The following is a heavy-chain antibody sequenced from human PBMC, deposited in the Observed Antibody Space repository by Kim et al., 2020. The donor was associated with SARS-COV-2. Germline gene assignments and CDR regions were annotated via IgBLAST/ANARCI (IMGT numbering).Heavy chain of an antibody. CDR1: GGSISSYY. Sequence: SETLSLTCTVSGGSISSYYCSWIRQPPGKGLEWIGYIYYSGSTTYNHTLKSQVTISVDTSKNQFSLKLSSVTAAATAVYYCARAPEWLPYEVYYGMDFWGQGTTVTVSS. J-gene: IGHJ6*02. CDR2: IYYSGST. CDR3: ARAPEWLPYEVYYGMDF. D-gene: IGHD3-3*01. V-gene: IGHV4-59*13.